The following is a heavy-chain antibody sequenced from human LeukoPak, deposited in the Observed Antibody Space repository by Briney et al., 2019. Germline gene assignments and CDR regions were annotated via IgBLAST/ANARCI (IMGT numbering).Heavy chain of an antibody. CDR2: ISYGGSNK. D-gene: IGHD3-22*01. CDR3: ARTYYYDSSGYYYEYFQH. Sequence: GGSLRLSCAASGFTFSSYAMHWVRQAPGKGLEWVAVISYGGSNKYYADSVKGRFTISRDNSKNTLYLQMNSLRAEDTAVYYCARTYYYDSSGYYYEYFQHWGQGTLVTVSS. J-gene: IGHJ1*01. CDR1: GFTFSSYA. V-gene: IGHV3-30-3*01.